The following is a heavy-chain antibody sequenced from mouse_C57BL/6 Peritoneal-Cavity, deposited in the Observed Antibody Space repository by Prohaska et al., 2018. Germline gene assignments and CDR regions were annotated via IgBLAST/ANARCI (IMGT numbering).Heavy chain of an antibody. Sequence: QVQLQQPGAELVRPGTSVTLSCKASGYTFPSYWMHWVKQRPGQGFEWIGVCYPSDNYTKYNQKFKGNATLTVDTSSSTAYMQLSSLTSEDFAVYYCASTRNYDPFDYWGQGTTLTVSS. D-gene: IGHD2-4*01. CDR1: GYTFPSYW. V-gene: IGHV1-59*01. CDR3: ASTRNYDPFDY. CDR2: CYPSDNYT. J-gene: IGHJ2*01.